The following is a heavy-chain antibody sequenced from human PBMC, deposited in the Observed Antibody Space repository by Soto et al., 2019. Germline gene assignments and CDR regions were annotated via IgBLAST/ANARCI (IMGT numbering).Heavy chain of an antibody. Sequence: QVQLVQSGAEVKKPGASVKVSCKASGYTFTSYDINWVRQATGQGLEWMGWMNPNSGNTGYAQKFQGRVTMTRNTSISTAYMELSSLRSEDTAVYYCARVTHYDFWSGPTSGMDVWGQGTTVTVSS. CDR3: ARVTHYDFWSGPTSGMDV. V-gene: IGHV1-8*01. J-gene: IGHJ6*02. CDR1: GYTFTSYD. D-gene: IGHD3-3*01. CDR2: MNPNSGNT.